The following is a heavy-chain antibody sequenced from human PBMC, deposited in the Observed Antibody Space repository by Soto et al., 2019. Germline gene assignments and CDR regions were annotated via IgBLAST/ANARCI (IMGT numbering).Heavy chain of an antibody. CDR1: GYIFTAYS. J-gene: IGHJ1*01. V-gene: IGHV1-46*01. CDR2: VNPSGGST. D-gene: IGHD2-15*01. Sequence: GSSVKVSCKASGYIFTAYSMHWVRQAPGQGLEWMGVVNPSGGSTNYAQKFQGRITMTRDASTSTVYMDLSSLTSEETAVYYCAREENCSDGICYSEYFQRWGQGTLVTVSS. CDR3: AREENCSDGICYSEYFQR.